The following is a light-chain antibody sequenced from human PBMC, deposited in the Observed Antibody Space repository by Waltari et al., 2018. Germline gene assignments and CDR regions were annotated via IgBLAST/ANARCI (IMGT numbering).Light chain of an antibody. J-gene: IGLJ3*02. CDR3: QSYDNSLSSPWV. CDR2: GND. V-gene: IGLV1-40*01. Sequence: QSVLTQPPSVSGAPGQRVTISCTGSSSNIGAGYGVHWYQHFPGTAPKLLFHGNDKRPPVVPEQLAGYKSCTSAALAITGLQADDEADYYCQSYDNSLSSPWVFGGGTKLTVL. CDR1: SSNIGAGYG.